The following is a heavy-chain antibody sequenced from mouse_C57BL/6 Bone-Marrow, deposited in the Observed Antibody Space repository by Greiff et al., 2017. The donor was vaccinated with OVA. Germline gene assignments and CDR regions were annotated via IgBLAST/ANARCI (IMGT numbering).Heavy chain of an antibody. CDR3: ARSGYYGSIFAY. Sequence: VQLQQSGPELVKPGASVKISCKASGYSFTGYYMNWVKQSPEKSLEWIGEINPSTGGTTYNQKFKAKATLTVDKSSSTAYMQLKSLTSEDSAVYYCARSGYYGSIFAYWGQGTLVTVSA. CDR2: INPSTGGT. V-gene: IGHV1-42*01. CDR1: GYSFTGYY. J-gene: IGHJ3*01. D-gene: IGHD1-1*01.